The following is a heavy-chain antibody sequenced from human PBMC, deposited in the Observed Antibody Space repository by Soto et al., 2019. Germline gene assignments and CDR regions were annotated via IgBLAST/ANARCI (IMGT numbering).Heavy chain of an antibody. J-gene: IGHJ2*01. V-gene: IGHV1-3*01. CDR1: GYHFSNYA. CDR2: INAVNGNT. D-gene: IGHD4-17*01. CDR3: ATATTVATGWYFDL. Sequence: QVQLVQSGAEVKKTGASVKVSCKASGYHFSNYAMHWVRQAPGQRLEWVGRINAVNGNTKYSEKFQDRVTIMRDTSASTADMELNSLRAEDTAVYYCATATTVATGWYFDLWGRGTLVTVSS.